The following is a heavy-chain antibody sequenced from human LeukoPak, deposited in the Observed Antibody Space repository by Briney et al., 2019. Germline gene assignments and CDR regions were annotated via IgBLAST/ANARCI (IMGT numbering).Heavy chain of an antibody. J-gene: IGHJ4*02. D-gene: IGHD3-22*01. Sequence: SETLSLTCAVSSYSISSGYYWGWIRPPPGKGVEWIGSVYHTGKSYYNPSLKSRVTISVDTSKNKFSLNLTSVTAADTAVYYCARQRYHYDTSGYWASRDFDYWGQGTLVSVSS. CDR1: SYSISSGYY. CDR3: ARQRYHYDTSGYWASRDFDY. CDR2: VYHTGKS. V-gene: IGHV4-38-2*01.